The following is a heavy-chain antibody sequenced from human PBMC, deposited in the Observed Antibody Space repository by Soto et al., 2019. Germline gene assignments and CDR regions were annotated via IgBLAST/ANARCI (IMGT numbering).Heavy chain of an antibody. V-gene: IGHV3-48*02. D-gene: IGHD4-17*01. CDR2: ISSSSSTI. Sequence: PGGSLRLSCAASGFTFSSYSMNWVRQAPGKGLEWVSYISSSSSTIYYADSVKGRFTISRDNAKNSLYLQMNSLRDEDTAVYYCAREMVETDRIDYGFYRRDYYYDGIDFRGQGTTVTVS. CDR1: GFTFSSYS. J-gene: IGHJ6*02. CDR3: AREMVETDRIDYGFYRRDYYYDGIDF.